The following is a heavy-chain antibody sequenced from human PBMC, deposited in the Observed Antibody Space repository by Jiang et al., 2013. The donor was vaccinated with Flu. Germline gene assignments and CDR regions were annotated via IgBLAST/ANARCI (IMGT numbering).Heavy chain of an antibody. V-gene: IGHV4-39*01. Sequence: ETLSLTCTVSGGSISSSSYYWGWIRQPPGKGLEWIGSIYYSGSTYYNPSLKSRVTISVDTSKNQFSLKLSSVTAADTAVYYCASFLVGATMIGAFDIWGQGTMVTVSS. D-gene: IGHD1-26*01. CDR2: IYYSGST. CDR3: ASFLVGATMIGAFDI. CDR1: GGSISSSSYY. J-gene: IGHJ3*02.